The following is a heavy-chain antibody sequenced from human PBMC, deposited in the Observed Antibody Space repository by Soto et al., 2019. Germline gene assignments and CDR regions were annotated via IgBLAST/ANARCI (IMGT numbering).Heavy chain of an antibody. J-gene: IGHJ6*02. CDR3: AKVGATSSWYSYGMDV. D-gene: IGHD6-13*01. Sequence: PGGSLRLSCAASGFTFSSYAMSWVRQAPGKGLEWVSTISVSGVTTYYADSVKGRFTISRDNSKNTLYLQMNSLRAGDTAVYYCAKVGATSSWYSYGMDVWGQGTTVTVSS. CDR1: GFTFSSYA. V-gene: IGHV3-23*01. CDR2: ISVSGVTT.